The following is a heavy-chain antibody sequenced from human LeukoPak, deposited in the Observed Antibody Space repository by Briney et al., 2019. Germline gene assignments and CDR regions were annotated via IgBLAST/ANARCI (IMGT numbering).Heavy chain of an antibody. Sequence: PGGSLRLSCAASRFTFNSYAMSWVRQAPGKGLEWVSVIGGSNGITFYVGSVKGRFTISRDNSKDTLYLQMNSLRAEDTAVYYCAKNPSGGNVYYFDYWGQGTLVTVSS. D-gene: IGHD6-19*01. J-gene: IGHJ4*02. V-gene: IGHV3-23*01. CDR1: RFTFNSYA. CDR2: IGGSNGIT. CDR3: AKNPSGGNVYYFDY.